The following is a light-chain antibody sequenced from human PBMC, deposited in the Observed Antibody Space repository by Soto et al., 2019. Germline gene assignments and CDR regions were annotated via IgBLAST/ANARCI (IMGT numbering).Light chain of an antibody. Sequence: IVLTQSPGTLSLSPGDSATLSCRASQSVSSNYLAWYQQKLGLAPRLLIYGASWRATGIPDRFSGSGSGTEFTLTISSLQSEDFAVYYCQQYNNWPRTFGQGTKV. CDR3: QQYNNWPRT. CDR2: GAS. J-gene: IGKJ1*01. V-gene: IGKV3D-15*01. CDR1: QSVSSNY.